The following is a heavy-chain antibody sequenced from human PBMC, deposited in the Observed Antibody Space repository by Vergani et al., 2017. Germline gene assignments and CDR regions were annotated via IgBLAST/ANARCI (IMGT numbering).Heavy chain of an antibody. Sequence: QVQLVQSGAEVKKPGASVKVSCKASGYTFTSYYMHWVRQAPGQGLEWMGIINPSGGSTSYAQMFQGRVTMTRDTSTSTVYMERSSLRSENTAVYYCARDSRYCSSTSCYVGRDWFDPWGQGTLVTVSS. CDR2: INPSGGST. V-gene: IGHV1-46*01. CDR1: GYTFTSYY. J-gene: IGHJ5*02. D-gene: IGHD2-2*01. CDR3: ARDSRYCSSTSCYVGRDWFDP.